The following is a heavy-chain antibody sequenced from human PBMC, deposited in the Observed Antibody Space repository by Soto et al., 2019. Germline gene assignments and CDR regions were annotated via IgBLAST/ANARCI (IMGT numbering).Heavy chain of an antibody. J-gene: IGHJ6*02. CDR1: GGSIYTYY. CDR3: AGHCSSSICPEDHYFGSEV. D-gene: IGHD2-2*01. V-gene: IGHV4-59*01. CDR2: ISAGGST. Sequence: SETLSLTCNVSGGSIYTYYWSWIRQSPGKGLEWIGCISAGGSTNYNPSLKSRVTISVDTAKKEVSRKLSSVSAADTATYFCAGHCSSSICPEDHYFGSEVWGQGTTVTVSS.